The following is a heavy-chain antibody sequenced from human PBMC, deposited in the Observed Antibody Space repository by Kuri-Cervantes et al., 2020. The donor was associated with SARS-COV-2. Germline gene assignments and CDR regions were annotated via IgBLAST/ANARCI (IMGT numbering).Heavy chain of an antibody. J-gene: IGHJ4*02. CDR2: IYTSGST. CDR1: GGSISSYY. D-gene: IGHD3-3*01. CDR3: AREEDFSVDC. Sequence: ESLKISCTVSGGSISSYYWSWIRQPAGKGLEWIGRIYTSGSTNYNPSLKSRVTMSVDTSKNQFSLKLSSVTAADTAVYYCAREEDFSVDCWGQGTLVTVSS. V-gene: IGHV4-4*07.